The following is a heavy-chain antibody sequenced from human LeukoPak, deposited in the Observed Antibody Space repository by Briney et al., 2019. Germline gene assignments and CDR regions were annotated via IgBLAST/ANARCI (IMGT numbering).Heavy chain of an antibody. D-gene: IGHD2-2*01. CDR3: ARAFFGSTSSDYYYYYGMDV. CDR2: ISAYNGNT. V-gene: IGHV1-18*01. Sequence: ASVKVSCKASGYTFTSYGISWVRQAPGQGLEWMGWISAYNGNTNYAQKLRGRVTMTTDTSTSTAYMELRSLRSDDTAVYYCARAFFGSTSSDYYYYYGMDVWGQGTTVTVSS. CDR1: GYTFTSYG. J-gene: IGHJ6*02.